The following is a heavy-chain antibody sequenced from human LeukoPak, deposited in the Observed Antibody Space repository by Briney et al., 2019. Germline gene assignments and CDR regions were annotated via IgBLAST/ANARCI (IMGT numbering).Heavy chain of an antibody. J-gene: IGHJ6*03. V-gene: IGHV4-4*02. CDR1: GGSISSSYW. Sequence: SETLSLTCGVSGGSISSSYWWSWVRQPPGKGLEWIGEIHHGGTTNYNPSLKSRVTISVDKSKNQFSLKLNSVTAADTAVYYCAKKDYYYMDVWGKGTTVTVSS. CDR3: AKKDYYYMDV. CDR2: IHHGGTT.